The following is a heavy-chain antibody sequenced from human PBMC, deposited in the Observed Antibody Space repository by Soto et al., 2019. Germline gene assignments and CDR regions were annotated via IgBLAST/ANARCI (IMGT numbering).Heavy chain of an antibody. J-gene: IGHJ6*02. CDR1: GGTFSSYA. Sequence: SVKVSCKASGGTFSSYAISWVRQAPGQGLEWMGGIIPIFGTASYAQKFQGRVTITADESTSTAYMELSSLRSEDTAVYYCARELPAGTHYSYGMDVWGQGTTGRVSS. CDR2: IIPIFGTA. D-gene: IGHD6-13*01. CDR3: ARELPAGTHYSYGMDV. V-gene: IGHV1-69*13.